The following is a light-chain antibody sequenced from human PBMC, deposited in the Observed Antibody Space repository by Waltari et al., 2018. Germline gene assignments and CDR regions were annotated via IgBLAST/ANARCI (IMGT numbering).Light chain of an antibody. V-gene: IGKV2-28*01. CDR3: MQALMTPNT. J-gene: IGKJ2*01. CDR2: LGS. CDR1: QSLLHANGKNY. Sequence: EIVMTQSPLSLPVTPGEPASISCRSSQSLLHANGKNYVDWYVLKPGQSPRHLISLGSNRASGVPDRFIGIGSDTDFTLRISRVEAEDFGVYYCMQALMTPNTFGQGTKLEI.